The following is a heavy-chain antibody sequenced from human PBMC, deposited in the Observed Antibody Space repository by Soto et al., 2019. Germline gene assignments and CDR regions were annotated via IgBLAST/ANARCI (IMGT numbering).Heavy chain of an antibody. J-gene: IGHJ4*02. CDR2: INAGRDTT. D-gene: IGHD1-26*01. V-gene: IGHV1-3*01. CDR1: GYTFIYYA. CDR3: ARSAYSGTYLGYFDY. Sequence: QVQLVQSGAEVKMPGASVKISCKASGYTFIYYAIHWVRQAPGQGLEWMGWINAGRDTTKYSQKFQDRVTIIRDTSANTAYMELSSLRSEDTAVYYCARSAYSGTYLGYFDYWGQGTLVTVSS.